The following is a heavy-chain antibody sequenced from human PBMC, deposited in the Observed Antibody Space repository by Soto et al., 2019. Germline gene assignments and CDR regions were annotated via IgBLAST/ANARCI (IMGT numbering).Heavy chain of an antibody. CDR3: ARKAVAAGLDP. J-gene: IGHJ5*02. D-gene: IGHD6-19*01. V-gene: IGHV3-21*01. CDR2: ISSSSSYI. CDR1: GFTFSSYS. Sequence: GGSLRLSCAASGFTFSSYSMNWVRQAPGKGLEWVSSISSSSSYIYYADSVKGRFTISRDNAKNSLYLQMNSPRAEDTAVYYCARKAVAAGLDPWGQGTLVTVSS.